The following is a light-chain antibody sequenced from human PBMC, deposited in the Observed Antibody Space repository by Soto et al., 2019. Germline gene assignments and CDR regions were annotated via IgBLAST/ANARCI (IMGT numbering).Light chain of an antibody. J-gene: IGLJ2*01. CDR3: QVYDRRLTTSVI. CDR2: RNN. Sequence: QSVLTQPPSVSGALGQTVTISCTATSSSFGANTDVHWYQQVPGTAPKLIIYRNNNRPSGVPDRFSGSKSGTSASLAISGLRGEDEADYYCQVYDRRLTTSVIFGGGTKVTVL. CDR1: SSSFGANTD. V-gene: IGLV1-40*01.